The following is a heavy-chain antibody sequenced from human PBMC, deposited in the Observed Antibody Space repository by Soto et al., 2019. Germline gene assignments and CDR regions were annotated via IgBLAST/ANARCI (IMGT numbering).Heavy chain of an antibody. D-gene: IGHD1-1*01. J-gene: IGHJ5*02. CDR1: GYTFTSYA. CDR3: ARDLQLERKNWFDP. Sequence: ASVKVSCKASGYTFTSYAMHWVRQAPGQRLEWMGWINAGNGNTKYSQKFQGRVTITRDTSASTAYMELSSLRSEDTAVYYCARDLQLERKNWFDPWGQGTLVTVSS. V-gene: IGHV1-3*01. CDR2: INAGNGNT.